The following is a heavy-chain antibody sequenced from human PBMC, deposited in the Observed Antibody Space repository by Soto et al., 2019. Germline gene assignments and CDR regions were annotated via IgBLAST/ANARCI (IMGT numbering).Heavy chain of an antibody. Sequence: GGSLRLSCAASGFTFSSYGMHWVRQAPGKGLEWVAVISYDGSNKYYADSVKGRFTISRDNSKNTLYLQMNSLRAEDTAVYYCAKNGPDGDYCFNWGQGTLVTVSS. J-gene: IGHJ4*02. D-gene: IGHD4-17*01. CDR1: GFTFSSYG. CDR2: ISYDGSNK. V-gene: IGHV3-30*18. CDR3: AKNGPDGDYCFN.